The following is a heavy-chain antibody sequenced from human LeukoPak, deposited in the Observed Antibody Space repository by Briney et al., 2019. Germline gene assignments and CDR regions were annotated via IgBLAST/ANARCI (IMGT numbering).Heavy chain of an antibody. V-gene: IGHV4-59*01. CDR3: ASTTATTGGVDY. D-gene: IGHD4-17*01. CDR1: GGSISSYY. Sequence: SETLSLTCTVSGGSISSYYWSWIRQPPGKGLEWIGYIYYSGSTNYNPSLKSRVTISVDTSKNQFSLKLSSVTAVDTAVYYCASTTATTGGVDYWGQGTLVTVSS. CDR2: IYYSGST. J-gene: IGHJ4*02.